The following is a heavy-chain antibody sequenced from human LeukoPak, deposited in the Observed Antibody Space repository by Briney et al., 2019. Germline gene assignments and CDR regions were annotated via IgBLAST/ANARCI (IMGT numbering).Heavy chain of an antibody. CDR1: GFTFSDHY. V-gene: IGHV3-11*04. Sequence: PGGSLRLSCAASGFTFSDHYMSWFRQAPGKGLEWVSYISNSGSLKYYADSVKGRFTISRDNSKNTLYLQMNSLRAEDTAVYYCAKDFDYWGQGTLVTVSS. CDR3: AKDFDY. J-gene: IGHJ4*02. CDR2: ISNSGSLK.